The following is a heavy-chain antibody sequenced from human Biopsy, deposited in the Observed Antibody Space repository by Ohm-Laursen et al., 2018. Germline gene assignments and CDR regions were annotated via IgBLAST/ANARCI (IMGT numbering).Heavy chain of an antibody. CDR1: TGTFDSYG. CDR3: ARDPLNGHKHFDY. Sequence: SVKVSCKTSTGTFDSYGATWVRQAPGQGLEWLGYINCKTGATNYAQKFQGTVTMTRDTSISTAYLALGSLRSADTAIYYCARDPLNGHKHFDYWGQGSLVTVSS. J-gene: IGHJ4*02. CDR2: INCKTGAT. V-gene: IGHV1-2*02. D-gene: IGHD2-8*01.